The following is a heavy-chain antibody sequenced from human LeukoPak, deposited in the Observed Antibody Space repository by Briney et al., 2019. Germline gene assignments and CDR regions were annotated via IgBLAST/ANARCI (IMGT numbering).Heavy chain of an antibody. CDR2: IYYSGST. CDR3: ARHNTYYYGSGTFDP. V-gene: IGHV4-39*01. D-gene: IGHD3-10*01. J-gene: IGHJ5*02. CDR1: GDSISSSSYY. Sequence: SETLSLTCTVSGDSISSSSYYWGWIRQPPGKGLEWIGSIYYSGSTYYNPSLKSRVTISVDTSKNQFSLKLSSVTAADTAVYYCARHNTYYYGSGTFDPWGQGTLVTVSS.